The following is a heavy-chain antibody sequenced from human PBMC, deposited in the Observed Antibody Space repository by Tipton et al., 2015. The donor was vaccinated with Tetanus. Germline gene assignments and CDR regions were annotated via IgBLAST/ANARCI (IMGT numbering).Heavy chain of an antibody. Sequence: TLSLTCTVSGGSITNGGYYWSWIRQHPGKGLDWIGEIYHSGTTNYNPSLKSRVTMSVDNSKNQFSLKLNSVTAADTAVYYCARESITIFGVVSIDYWGQGTLVTVSS. J-gene: IGHJ4*02. CDR3: ARESITIFGVVSIDY. V-gene: IGHV4-31*03. CDR1: GGSITNGGYY. CDR2: IYHSGTT. D-gene: IGHD3-3*01.